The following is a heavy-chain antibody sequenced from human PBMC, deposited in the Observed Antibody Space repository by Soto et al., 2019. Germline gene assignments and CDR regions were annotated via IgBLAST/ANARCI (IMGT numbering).Heavy chain of an antibody. Sequence: ASVKVSCKASGYTFTSYDINWVRQATGQGLEWMGWMNPNSGNTGYAQKFQGGVTMTRNTSISTAYMELSSLRSEDTAVYYCASACNPGYCSGGSCYISSSCYYYYGMDVWGQGTTGTVSS. J-gene: IGHJ6*02. D-gene: IGHD2-15*01. CDR2: MNPNSGNT. V-gene: IGHV1-8*01. CDR1: GYTFTSYD. CDR3: ASACNPGYCSGGSCYISSSCYYYYGMDV.